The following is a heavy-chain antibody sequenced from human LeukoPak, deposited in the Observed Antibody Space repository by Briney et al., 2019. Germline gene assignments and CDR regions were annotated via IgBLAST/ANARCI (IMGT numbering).Heavy chain of an antibody. CDR3: ARDLAVAGLYYYYYYMDV. Sequence: GGSLRLSCAASGFTFSSYSMNWVRQAPGKGLEWVSSISSSSSYIYYADSVKGRFTISRDNAKNSLYLTMNSLRAVDTAVYYCARDLAVAGLYYYYYYMDVWGKGTTVTVSS. V-gene: IGHV3-21*01. D-gene: IGHD6-19*01. CDR2: ISSSSSYI. J-gene: IGHJ6*03. CDR1: GFTFSSYS.